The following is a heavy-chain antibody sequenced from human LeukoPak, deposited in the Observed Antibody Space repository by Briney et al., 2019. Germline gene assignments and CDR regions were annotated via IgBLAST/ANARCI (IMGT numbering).Heavy chain of an antibody. J-gene: IGHJ4*02. D-gene: IGHD3-10*01. CDR3: TTVLLWFGEPGGFDY. V-gene: IGHV3-15*01. CDR2: IKSKTDGGTT. Sequence: SGGPLRLSCAASGFTFSNAWMSWVRQAPGKGLEWVGRIKSKTDGGTTDYAAPVKGRFTISRDDSKNTLYLQMNSLKTEDTAVYYCTTVLLWFGEPGGFDYWGQGTLVTVSS. CDR1: GFTFSNAW.